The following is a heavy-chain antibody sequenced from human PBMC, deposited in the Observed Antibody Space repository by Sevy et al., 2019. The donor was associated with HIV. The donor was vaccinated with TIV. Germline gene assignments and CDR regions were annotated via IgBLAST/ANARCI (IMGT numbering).Heavy chain of an antibody. CDR1: GFSFTSYS. Sequence: GGSLRLSCAASGFSFTSYSMNWVRQAPGKGLEWVSYISSSSSTIYYADSVKGRFTISRDNAKNSLYLQMNSLRAEDTAVYYCARDPGFYCSGGSCYPRYYFDYWGQGTLVTVSS. V-gene: IGHV3-48*04. CDR3: ARDPGFYCSGGSCYPRYYFDY. J-gene: IGHJ4*02. CDR2: ISSSSSTI. D-gene: IGHD2-15*01.